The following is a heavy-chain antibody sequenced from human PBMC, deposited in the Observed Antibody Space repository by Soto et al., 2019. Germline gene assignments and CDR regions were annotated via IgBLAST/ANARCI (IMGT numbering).Heavy chain of an antibody. CDR3: AKEDSRSWAVVSWYFDL. V-gene: IGHV3-53*01. D-gene: IGHD6-13*01. Sequence: GGSLRLSCAASGFTVSSNYMSWVRQAPGKGLEWVSVIYSGGSTYYADSVKGRFTISRDNSKNTLYLQMNSLRAEDTAVYYCAKEDSRSWAVVSWYFDLWGRGTLVTVSS. CDR2: IYSGGST. J-gene: IGHJ2*01. CDR1: GFTVSSNY.